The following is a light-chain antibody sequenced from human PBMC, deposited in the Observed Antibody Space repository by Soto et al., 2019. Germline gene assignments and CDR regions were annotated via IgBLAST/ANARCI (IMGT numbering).Light chain of an antibody. CDR3: QQPVDSIT. V-gene: IGKV3-11*01. CDR2: DAS. J-gene: IGKJ5*01. CDR1: QRVGSN. Sequence: EIVLAQSPATLSVSPGERATLSCRASQRVGSNLAWYQHRPGQAPRLLMYDASNRATGVTAQFSGSGSGTDFTLTIGSLEPDDLAVYYCQQPVDSITFGQGTRLETK.